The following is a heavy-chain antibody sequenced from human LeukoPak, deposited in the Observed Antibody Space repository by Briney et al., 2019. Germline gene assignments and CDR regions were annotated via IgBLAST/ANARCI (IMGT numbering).Heavy chain of an antibody. D-gene: IGHD3-22*01. J-gene: IGHJ3*02. CDR3: ARALSGYDAFDI. V-gene: IGHV3-7*01. CDR2: KIQDGSEK. CDR1: GFAFSDFS. Sequence: GESLTLFCAASGFAFSDFSMNWVRQAPGKGLEWVANKIQDGSEKYYVDSVKGRFTITRDNAKNSLYLQMNSLRAEDTAVYYCARALSGYDAFDIWGQGTMVTVSS.